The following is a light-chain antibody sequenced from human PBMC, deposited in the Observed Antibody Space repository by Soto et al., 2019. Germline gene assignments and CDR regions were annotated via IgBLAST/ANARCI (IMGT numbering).Light chain of an antibody. CDR1: QNINFY. J-gene: IGKJ1*01. CDR2: DVS. Sequence: DIQMTQSPSTLSASVGDRVTITCRASQNINFYLAWYQQKPGKAPQILLFDVSRLARGVPSRFSGSGSGTAFTLTISSLQPDDFATYYCQQYNSYSSWTFGLGTKVDIK. CDR3: QQYNSYSSWT. V-gene: IGKV1-5*01.